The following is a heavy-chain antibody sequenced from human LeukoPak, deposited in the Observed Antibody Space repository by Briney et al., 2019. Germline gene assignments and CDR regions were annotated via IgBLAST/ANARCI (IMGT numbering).Heavy chain of an antibody. J-gene: IGHJ4*02. CDR1: GGSISSSSYY. CDR2: IYYSGST. V-gene: IGHV4-39*07. Sequence: SETLSLPCTVSGGSISSSSYYWGWIRQPPGKGLEWIGSIYYSGSTYYNPSLKSRVTISVDTSKNQFSLKLSSVTAADTAVYYCARAVNYGGDCLDYWGQGTLVTVSS. D-gene: IGHD2-21*02. CDR3: ARAVNYGGDCLDY.